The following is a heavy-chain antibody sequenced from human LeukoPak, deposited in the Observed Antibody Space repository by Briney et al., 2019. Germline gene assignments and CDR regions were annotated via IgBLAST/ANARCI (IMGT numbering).Heavy chain of an antibody. D-gene: IGHD2-21*02. CDR3: ARGRVTMDI. CDR2: IYYSGNT. J-gene: IGHJ6*04. V-gene: IGHV4-61*08. Sequence: SETLSLTCAVSGGSITSGVYYWSWIRQPPGKGLEWIGYIYYSGNTYYNASLKSRVTISVDTSKNQFSLKLTSVTAADTAVYFCARGRVTMDIWGKGTTVTISS. CDR1: GGSITSGVYY.